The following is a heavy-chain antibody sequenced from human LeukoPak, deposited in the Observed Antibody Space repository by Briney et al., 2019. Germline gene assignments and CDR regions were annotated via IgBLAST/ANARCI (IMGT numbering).Heavy chain of an antibody. CDR2: IYHSGST. J-gene: IGHJ4*02. D-gene: IGHD6-6*01. CDR1: GYSIGSGYY. V-gene: IGHV4-38-2*01. CDR3: ARDKYTTSSGASSEFDC. Sequence: PSETLSLTCAVSGYSIGSGYYWAWIRQPPGKGLEWIGSIYHSGSTYYNPSLKSRVTISVDGSRKQFSLQMTSVIAADTRVFYCARDKYTTSSGASSEFDCLVQGTLVIVS.